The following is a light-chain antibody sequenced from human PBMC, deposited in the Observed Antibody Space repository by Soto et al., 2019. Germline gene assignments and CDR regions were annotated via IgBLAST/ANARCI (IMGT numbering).Light chain of an antibody. CDR2: DAT. CDR3: QQRTNWLT. V-gene: IGKV3-11*01. Sequence: EIVLTQSPATLSLSPGARATLSCRASQSVTWYLAWYQQKPGQAPRLLIYDATNRATGIPARFSGSGSGTDFTRTISSLEPEDFAVYYCQQRTNWLTFGGGNRVEI. J-gene: IGKJ4*01. CDR1: QSVTWY.